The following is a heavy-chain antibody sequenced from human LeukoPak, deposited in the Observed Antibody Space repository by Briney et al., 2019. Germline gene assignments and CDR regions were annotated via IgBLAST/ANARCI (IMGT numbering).Heavy chain of an antibody. D-gene: IGHD3-22*01. Sequence: PGGSLTLSYAPSRWSVSSWAMRGLGQAPRKGGAGVSAGNRSGGSTYYAAFVKGLFATSRDNSKNSLYMQMTSLRAEDTALYYCAKDSGYYYDSSGYPDYWGQGTLVTVSS. J-gene: IGHJ4*02. CDR1: RWSVSSWA. CDR2: GNRSGGST. CDR3: AKDSGYYYDSSGYPDY. V-gene: IGHV3-23*01.